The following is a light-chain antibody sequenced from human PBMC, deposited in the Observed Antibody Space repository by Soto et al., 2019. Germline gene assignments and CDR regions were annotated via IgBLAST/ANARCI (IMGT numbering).Light chain of an antibody. Sequence: EIVVPQSPGTLSLSPGERATLSCRASPSVSSRYLAWYQQKPGQAPRLLIYGASNRATGITDRFSGSGSGTDFTLTISRLEPEDFAVYFCQQYGSSPPFTFGQGTKVEIK. CDR1: PSVSSRY. CDR3: QQYGSSPPFT. V-gene: IGKV3-20*01. J-gene: IGKJ2*01. CDR2: GAS.